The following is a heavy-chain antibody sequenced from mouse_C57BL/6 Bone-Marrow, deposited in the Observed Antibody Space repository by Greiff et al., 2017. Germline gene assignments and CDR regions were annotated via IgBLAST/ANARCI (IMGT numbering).Heavy chain of an antibody. CDR1: GYTFTSYG. J-gene: IGHJ3*01. CDR3: AGEYSGSSYVGFAY. V-gene: IGHV1-81*01. CDR2: IYPRSGNT. Sequence: VQLQQSGAELARPGASVKLSCKASGYTFTSYGISWVKQRTGQGLEWIGEIYPRSGNTYYNEKFKGKATLTADKSSSTAYMELRSLTSEDSAVYFCAGEYSGSSYVGFAYWGQGTLVTVSA. D-gene: IGHD1-1*01.